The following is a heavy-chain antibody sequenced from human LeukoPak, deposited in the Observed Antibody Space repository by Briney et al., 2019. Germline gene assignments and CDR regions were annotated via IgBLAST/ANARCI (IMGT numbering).Heavy chain of an antibody. CDR3: ARVPPLFIAAAYAFDI. Sequence: SETLSLTCTVSGGSISSYYWSWLRQPPGKGLEWIGYIYYSGSTNYNPSLKSRVTISVDTSKNQFSLKLSSVTAADTAVYYCARVPPLFIAAAYAFDIWGQGTMVTVSS. J-gene: IGHJ3*02. CDR1: GGSISSYY. CDR2: IYYSGST. V-gene: IGHV4-59*01. D-gene: IGHD6-13*01.